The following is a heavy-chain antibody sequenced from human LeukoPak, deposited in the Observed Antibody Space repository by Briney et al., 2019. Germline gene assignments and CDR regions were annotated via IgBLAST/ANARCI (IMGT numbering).Heavy chain of an antibody. J-gene: IGHJ6*02. CDR1: GFTFSNYW. D-gene: IGHD2-8*02. CDR2: IKEDGSEK. CDR3: VRDWLTGGTPGRAMGV. V-gene: IGHV3-7*05. Sequence: GGSLRLSCAASGFTFSNYWMSWVRQAPGKGLEWVANIKEDGSEKDYVDSVKGRLTISRDNAKKSVYLQMNSLRAEDTAVYYCVRDWLTGGTPGRAMGVWGQGTTVTVSS.